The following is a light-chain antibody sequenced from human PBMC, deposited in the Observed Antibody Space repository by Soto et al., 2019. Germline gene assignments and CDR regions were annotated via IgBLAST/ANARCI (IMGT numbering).Light chain of an antibody. V-gene: IGKV3-15*01. Sequence: EIVMTQSPATLSVSPGEGATLSCRASQSVSSNLAWYQQKPGQAPTLLIYGASTRATGIPARFGGGGSGTEFTLTISSLQSEDFAVYYCQQYNNWPRTFGQGTKVDIK. CDR2: GAS. CDR3: QQYNNWPRT. J-gene: IGKJ1*01. CDR1: QSVSSN.